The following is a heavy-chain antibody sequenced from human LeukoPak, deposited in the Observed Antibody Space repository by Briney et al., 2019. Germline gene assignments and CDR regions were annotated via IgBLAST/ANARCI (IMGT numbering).Heavy chain of an antibody. CDR2: ISGSGGST. Sequence: GGSLRLSCAASGFTFSSYAMSWVRQAPGKGLEWVSAISGSGGSTYYADSVKGRFTISRDNSKYTLYLQMNSLRAEDTAIYYCAKDRSDNSTWYLGDYWGQGTLVAVSS. CDR1: GFTFSSYA. D-gene: IGHD6-13*01. J-gene: IGHJ4*02. CDR3: AKDRSDNSTWYLGDY. V-gene: IGHV3-23*01.